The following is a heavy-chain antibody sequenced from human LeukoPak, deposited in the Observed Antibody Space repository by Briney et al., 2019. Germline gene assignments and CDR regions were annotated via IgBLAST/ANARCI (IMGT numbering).Heavy chain of an antibody. D-gene: IGHD3-9*01. CDR3: AREGYYDILTGYYGTYNWFDP. Sequence: SETLSLTCTVSGGSISSYYWSWIRQPPGKGLEWIGYIYYSGSTNYNPSLKSRVTISVETSKNQFSLKLSSVTAADTAVYYCAREGYYDILTGYYGTYNWFDPWGQGTLVTVSS. J-gene: IGHJ5*02. V-gene: IGHV4-59*01. CDR1: GGSISSYY. CDR2: IYYSGST.